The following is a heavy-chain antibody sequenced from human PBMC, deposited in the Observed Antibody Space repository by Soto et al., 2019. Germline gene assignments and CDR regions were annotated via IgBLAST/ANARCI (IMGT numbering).Heavy chain of an antibody. CDR1: GYTFTSDY. V-gene: IGHV1-46*01. CDR3: ARASRSVTVKERGFDP. D-gene: IGHD4-17*01. J-gene: IGHJ5*02. Sequence: ASLKVFGKASGYTFTSDYMHWVRQAPGQGLEWMGIINPSGGSTSYAQKFQGRVTMTRDTSTRTVYLELSSLRSEDTAVYYCARASRSVTVKERGFDPWG. CDR2: INPSGGST.